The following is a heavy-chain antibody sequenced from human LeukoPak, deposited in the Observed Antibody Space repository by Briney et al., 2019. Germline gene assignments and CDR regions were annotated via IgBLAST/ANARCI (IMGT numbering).Heavy chain of an antibody. Sequence: GGSLRLSRVASGFTFTNYGLHWVRQAPGKGLEWVAFIRYDGSDTSYADSVKGRFTISRDDSKNTLFLQMKSLRVEDTAVYFCAKQLDDRGGYWGQGTLVTVSS. D-gene: IGHD3-9*01. J-gene: IGHJ4*02. CDR1: GFTFTNYG. CDR3: AKQLDDRGGY. CDR2: IRYDGSDT. V-gene: IGHV3-30*02.